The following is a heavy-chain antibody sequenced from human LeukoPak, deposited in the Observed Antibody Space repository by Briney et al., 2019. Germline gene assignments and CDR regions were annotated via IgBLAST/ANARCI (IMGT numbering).Heavy chain of an antibody. CDR2: IIPIFGTA. J-gene: IGHJ6*02. Sequence: EASVKVSCKASGGTFSSYAISWVRQAPGQGLEWMGGIIPIFGTANYAQKFQGRVTITADESTSTAYMELSSLRSEDTAVYYCARNVAVAGKTNYYYYGMDVWGQGTTVTVSS. V-gene: IGHV1-69*13. CDR3: ARNVAVAGKTNYYYYGMDV. D-gene: IGHD6-19*01. CDR1: GGTFSSYA.